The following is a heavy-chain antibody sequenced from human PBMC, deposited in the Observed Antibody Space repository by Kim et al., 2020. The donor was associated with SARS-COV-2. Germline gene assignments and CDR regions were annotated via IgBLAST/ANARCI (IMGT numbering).Heavy chain of an antibody. Sequence: NYTPSHKSRVTITVDTSKNQFSLKLSSVTAADTAVYYCARWYSSIDAFDIWGQGTMVTVSS. D-gene: IGHD6-19*01. J-gene: IGHJ3*02. CDR3: ARWYSSIDAFDI. V-gene: IGHV4-59*01.